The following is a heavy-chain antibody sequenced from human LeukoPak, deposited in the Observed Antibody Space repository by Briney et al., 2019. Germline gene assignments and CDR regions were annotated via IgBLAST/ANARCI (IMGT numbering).Heavy chain of an antibody. V-gene: IGHV1-18*01. Sequence: ASVTVSFKASGYTFTSYGISWVRQAPGQGLEWMGWISAYNGNTNYAQKLQGRVTMTTDTSTSTAYMELRSLRSDDTAVYYCARYPMTPPVTSYYYYYYGMDVWGQGTTVTVSS. D-gene: IGHD3-22*01. J-gene: IGHJ6*02. CDR3: ARYPMTPPVTSYYYYYYGMDV. CDR2: ISAYNGNT. CDR1: GYTFTSYG.